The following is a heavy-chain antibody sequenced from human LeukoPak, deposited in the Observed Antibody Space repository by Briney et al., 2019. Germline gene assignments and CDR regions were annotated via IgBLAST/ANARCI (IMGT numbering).Heavy chain of an antibody. CDR2: INPSGGST. V-gene: IGHV1-46*01. CDR3: ARNYDDYSKWAWFDP. CDR1: GYTFTSYY. D-gene: IGHD4-11*01. J-gene: IGHJ5*02. Sequence: ASVKVSCKASGYTFTSYYTHWVRQAPGQGLEWMGIINPSGGSTSYAQKFQGRVTMTRDTSTSTVYMELSSLRSEDTAVYYCARNYDDYSKWAWFDPWGQGTLVTVSS.